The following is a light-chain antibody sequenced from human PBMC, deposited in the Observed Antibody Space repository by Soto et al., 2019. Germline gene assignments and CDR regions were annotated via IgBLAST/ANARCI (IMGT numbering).Light chain of an antibody. CDR3: SSYTSSSTLDV. Sequence: QSVLTQPASVSGSPGQSITISCTGTSSDVGGYNCVSWYQQHPGKAPKLMIYDVSNRPSGVSNRFSGSKSGNTASLTISGLQAEDEADYYCSSYTSSSTLDVFGTGTKLTVL. CDR1: SSDVGGYNC. V-gene: IGLV2-14*01. J-gene: IGLJ1*01. CDR2: DVS.